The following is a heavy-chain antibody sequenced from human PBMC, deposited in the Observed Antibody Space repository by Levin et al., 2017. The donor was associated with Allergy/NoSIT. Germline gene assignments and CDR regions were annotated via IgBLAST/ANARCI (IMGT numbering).Heavy chain of an antibody. CDR1: GGSFSGYY. Sequence: SETLSLTCAVYGGSFSGYYWSWIRQPPGKGLEWIGEINHSGSTNYNPSLKSRVTISVDMSKNQFSLKLSSVTAADTAVYYCARAVVEDAFDIWGQGTMVTVSS. CDR2: INHSGST. CDR3: ARAVVEDAFDI. D-gene: IGHD2-15*01. J-gene: IGHJ3*02. V-gene: IGHV4-34*01.